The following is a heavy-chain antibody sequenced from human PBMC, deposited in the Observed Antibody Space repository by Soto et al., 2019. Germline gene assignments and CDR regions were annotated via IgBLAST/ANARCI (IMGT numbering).Heavy chain of an antibody. Sequence: GGSLRLSCAASGFTFSSYGMHWVRQAPGKGLEWVSGISGSSSGTYYTDSVKGRFTISRDNSKNTVYLQMNSLRGEDAAVYYCAKDRSENFWVYYYAMDVWGQGTAVTVSS. D-gene: IGHD6-19*01. CDR3: AKDRSENFWVYYYAMDV. CDR1: GFTFSSYG. CDR2: ISGSSSGT. J-gene: IGHJ6*02. V-gene: IGHV3-23*01.